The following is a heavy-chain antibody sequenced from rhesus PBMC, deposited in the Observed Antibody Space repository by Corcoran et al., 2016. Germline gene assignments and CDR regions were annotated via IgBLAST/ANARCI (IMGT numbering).Heavy chain of an antibody. Sequence: EVQLVEAGGGLAKPGGSLRLSCSASGFTFSSYWMNWVRKKPGKGLQWTSAINSGGGSTYYADSVKRRFTISRDNSKNTLSLQMNRLRAEDTAVYYCAKAKKWRNWNDEDFDYWGQGVLVTVSS. CDR3: AKAKKWRNWNDEDFDY. V-gene: IGHV3S42*01. D-gene: IGHD1-7*02. J-gene: IGHJ4*01. CDR1: GFTFSSYW. CDR2: INSGGGST.